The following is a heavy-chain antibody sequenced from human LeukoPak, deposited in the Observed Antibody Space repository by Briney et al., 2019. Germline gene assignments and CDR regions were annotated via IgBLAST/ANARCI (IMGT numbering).Heavy chain of an antibody. CDR3: AREVISTTNY. D-gene: IGHD3-22*01. V-gene: IGHV4-38-2*02. Sequence: PSETLSLTCSVSGDSISSSGYYWDWIRQPPGKGLEWIGSIYHSGSTYYNPSLKSRVTISVDTSKNQFSLKLSSVTAADTAVYYCAREVISTTNYWGQGTLVTVSS. CDR1: GDSISSSGYY. J-gene: IGHJ4*02. CDR2: IYHSGST.